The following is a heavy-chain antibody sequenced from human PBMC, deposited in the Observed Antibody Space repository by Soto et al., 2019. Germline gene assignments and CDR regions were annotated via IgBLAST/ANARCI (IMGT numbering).Heavy chain of an antibody. CDR1: GFTFSSYG. Sequence: LRLSCAASGFTFSSYGMHWVRQAPGKGLEWVAVISYDGSNKYYADSVKGRFTISRDNSKNTLYLQMNSLRAEDTAVYYCAKDFKLEACCLGGSCYSPYYYYYYGMDAWGQGTTVTVSS. V-gene: IGHV3-30*18. D-gene: IGHD2-15*01. J-gene: IGHJ6*02. CDR3: AKDFKLEACCLGGSCYSPYYYYYYGMDA. CDR2: ISYDGSNK.